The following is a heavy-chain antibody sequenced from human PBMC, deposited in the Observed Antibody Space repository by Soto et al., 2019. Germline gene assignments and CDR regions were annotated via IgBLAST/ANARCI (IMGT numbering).Heavy chain of an antibody. CDR1: GGSISSSSYY. V-gene: IGHV4-39*01. CDR3: GKVGATLYYYGMDV. Sequence: SETLSLTCTVSGGSISSSSYYWGWIRQPPGKGLEWIGIIYYSGSTYYNPSLKSRVTISVDTSKNQFSLKLSSVTAADTAVYYCGKVGATLYYYGMDVWGQGTTVTVSS. D-gene: IGHD1-26*01. CDR2: IYYSGST. J-gene: IGHJ6*02.